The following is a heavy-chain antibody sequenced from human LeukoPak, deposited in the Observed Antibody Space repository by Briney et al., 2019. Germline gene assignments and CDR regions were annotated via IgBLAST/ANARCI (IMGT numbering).Heavy chain of an antibody. CDR3: TRGGYYGDFDY. Sequence: KTGGSLRLSCAASGLTFSNPWMNWVRQAPGKGLEWVGRIKSKTDGGTTDYAAPVKGRFTISRDDSKNTLYLQMNSLKTEDTAVYYCTRGGYYGDFDYWGQGTLVTVSS. CDR1: GLTFSNPW. J-gene: IGHJ4*02. V-gene: IGHV3-15*01. D-gene: IGHD1-26*01. CDR2: IKSKTDGGTT.